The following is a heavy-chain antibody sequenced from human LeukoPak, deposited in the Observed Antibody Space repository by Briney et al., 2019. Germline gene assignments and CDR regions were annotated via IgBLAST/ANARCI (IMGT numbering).Heavy chain of an antibody. D-gene: IGHD6-19*01. CDR2: ISSSSNYI. CDR1: GFTFSTYG. Sequence: SGGSLRLSCAASGFTFSTYGLAWVRQAPGKGLEWVSYISSSSNYIYYADSVKGRFTISRDNAKNSLYLQMNSLRAEDTAVYYCARDPSSGWYLKGWFDPWGQGALVTVSS. J-gene: IGHJ5*02. CDR3: ARDPSSGWYLKGWFDP. V-gene: IGHV3-21*01.